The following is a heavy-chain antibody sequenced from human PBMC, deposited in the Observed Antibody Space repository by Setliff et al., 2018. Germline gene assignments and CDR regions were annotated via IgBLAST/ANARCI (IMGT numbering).Heavy chain of an antibody. J-gene: IGHJ5*01. CDR3: ATGPRDNRNFLNWLGS. CDR2: IKSSTEDAST. CDR1: GFVVTNNE. D-gene: IGHD3-3*01. Sequence: PGESLKISCAASGFVVTNNEMSWVRQAPGKGLEWVGRIKSSTEDASTDLAAAVKGRFTMSRDDSRNTVYLQMSSLKSEDTALYFCATGPRDNRNFLNWLGSWGQGTLVTVSS. V-gene: IGHV3-15*01.